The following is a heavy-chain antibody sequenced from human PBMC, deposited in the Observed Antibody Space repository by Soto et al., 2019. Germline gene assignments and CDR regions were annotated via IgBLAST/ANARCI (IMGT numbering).Heavy chain of an antibody. J-gene: IGHJ5*02. D-gene: IGHD4-17*01. CDR2: IYHSGST. CDR3: ASRTGDFAIWFDP. Sequence: QVQLQESGPGLVKPSGTLSLTCAVSGGSISSSNWWSWVRLPPGKGLEWIGEIYHSGSTNYNPSLKSRVTISIDKSKNQFSLNLSSVTAADTAVYYCASRTGDFAIWFDPWGQGTLVTVSS. CDR1: GGSISSSNW. V-gene: IGHV4-4*02.